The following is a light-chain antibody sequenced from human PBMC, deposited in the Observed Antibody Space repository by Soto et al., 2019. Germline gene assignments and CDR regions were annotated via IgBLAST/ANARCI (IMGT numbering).Light chain of an antibody. V-gene: IGKV3-15*01. CDR3: QQYKSWPYT. CDR2: GAS. Sequence: EIVMTQSPATLSVSPGERATLSCRASKSVSDKSAWYQQKPGQAPRLLIFGASTRATGIPARFSGSGSGTEFTLTISSLQSEDFAVYYCQQYKSWPYTFGQGTKLEIK. J-gene: IGKJ2*01. CDR1: KSVSDK.